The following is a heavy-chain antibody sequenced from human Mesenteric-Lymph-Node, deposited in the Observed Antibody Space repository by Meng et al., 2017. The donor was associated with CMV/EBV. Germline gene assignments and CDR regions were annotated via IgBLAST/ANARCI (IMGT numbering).Heavy chain of an antibody. Sequence: GESLKISCAASGFTFSSYAMHWVRQAPGKGLEWVAVISYDGSNKYYADSVKGRFTISRDNSKNTLYLQMNSLRAEDTAVYYCARGLVISSSWSCWGQGTLVTVSS. CDR1: GFTFSSYA. J-gene: IGHJ4*02. V-gene: IGHV3-30*04. CDR2: ISYDGSNK. D-gene: IGHD6-13*01. CDR3: ARGLVISSSWSC.